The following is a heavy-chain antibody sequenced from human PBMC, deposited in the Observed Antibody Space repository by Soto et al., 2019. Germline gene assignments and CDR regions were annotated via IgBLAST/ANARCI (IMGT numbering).Heavy chain of an antibody. CDR1: GFSLTTSGVG. CDR2: IYWDDDK. D-gene: IGHD3-3*01. J-gene: IGHJ4*02. Sequence: QITLNESGPTVVRPTETLTLTCRFSGFSLTTSGVGVGWIRQSPGNAPEWLALIYWDDDKRYSASLKSRLTITKDNSKNQVVLTVSDLDPTDTATYYCAHRVLRTVFGLVTTTAIYFDFWGQGTPVAVSS. CDR3: AHRVLRTVFGLVTTTAIYFDF. V-gene: IGHV2-5*02.